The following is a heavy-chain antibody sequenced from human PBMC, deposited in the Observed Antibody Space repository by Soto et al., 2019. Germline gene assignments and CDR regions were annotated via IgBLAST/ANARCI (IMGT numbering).Heavy chain of an antibody. CDR3: TRFGAYYYDISASQNSFDI. V-gene: IGHV3-49*03. CDR1: GFSFVDYA. Sequence: EVQLVESGGGMVQPGRSLRLACTASGFSFVDYAVTWFRQAPGKGLECIGFIRSKAYGGTTEYAASVSGRFTISRDDSKSIAYMQMDGPKPEDTAVYYCTRFGAYYYDISASQNSFDIWGQGTMVTVSS. CDR2: IRSKAYGGTT. D-gene: IGHD3-22*01. J-gene: IGHJ3*02.